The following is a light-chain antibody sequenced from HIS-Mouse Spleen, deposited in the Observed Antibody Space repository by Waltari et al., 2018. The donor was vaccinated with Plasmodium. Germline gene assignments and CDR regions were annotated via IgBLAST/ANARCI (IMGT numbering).Light chain of an antibody. V-gene: IGLV2-23*01. J-gene: IGLJ2*01. CDR1: RSRFGSYHC. Sequence: HSAVSQPPRVSGSCRETHTLSRTGPRSRFGSYHCLPWYQQHTSKAPKRMIYEGSKRPSGGPDRFSGSKSGNTAALTVSGLQAEDEADYYCCSYAGSNNWVFGGGTKLTVL. CDR2: EGS. CDR3: CSYAGSNNWV.